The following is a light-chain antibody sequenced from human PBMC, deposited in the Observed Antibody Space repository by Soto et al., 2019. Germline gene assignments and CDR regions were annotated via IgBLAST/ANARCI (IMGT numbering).Light chain of an antibody. CDR2: EAS. CDR1: ESISVW. CDR3: QQSKTKLWT. J-gene: IGKJ1*01. Sequence: DILMTQSPSTLSASVGDRVTITCRASESISVWMAWYQQKPGKAPKLLIYEASILESGVPSRFSGTGSGTECPLPISSLQPNDSATYYCQQSKTKLWTFGQGTRVEV. V-gene: IGKV1-5*01.